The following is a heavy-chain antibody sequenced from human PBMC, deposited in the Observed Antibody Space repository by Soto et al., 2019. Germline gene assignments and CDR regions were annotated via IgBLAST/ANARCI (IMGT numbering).Heavy chain of an antibody. CDR1: GITFNSYI. Sequence: EVQLLDSGGGWVQPGGSLILSCAASGITFNSYIISWVRQAPGRGLEWVSSFSGSDSATYYAESVQGRFTASRDKSKNTLFLQLNSLRAEDTAVYYCAKTDLSDSHYRFWGQGTLVTVSS. J-gene: IGHJ4*02. D-gene: IGHD4-4*01. CDR2: FSGSDSAT. V-gene: IGHV3-23*01. CDR3: AKTDLSDSHYRF.